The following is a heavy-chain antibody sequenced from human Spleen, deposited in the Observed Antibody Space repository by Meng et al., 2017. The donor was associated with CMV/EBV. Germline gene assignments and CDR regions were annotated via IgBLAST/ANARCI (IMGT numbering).Heavy chain of an antibody. CDR2: LNHSGST. CDR1: GVSISGYC. Sequence: QVELQESCCRLLKPTYPLVFTCALYGVSISGYCCSWIRQPPRKGLEWIGELNHSGSTNYNPSLKSRVTTPVETSKTKFSLKLSSATAADTAVYYCARRGGSLRYWGQGTLVTVPS. V-gene: IGHV4-34*01. CDR3: ARRGGSLRY. J-gene: IGHJ4*02. D-gene: IGHD3-3*01.